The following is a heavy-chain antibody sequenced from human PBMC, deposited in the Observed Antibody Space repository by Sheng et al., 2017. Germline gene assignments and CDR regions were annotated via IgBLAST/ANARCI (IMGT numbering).Heavy chain of an antibody. CDR1: GFIFDDYA. V-gene: IGHV3-9*03. CDR3: AKGSLAAVILNWFDP. Sequence: EVQLVESGGGLIQPGRSLRLSCAASGFIFDDYAMHWVRQPPGKGLEWVSGISWNSGNIAYADSVKGRFTISRDNARNSLYLQMNSLRPDDMALYYCAKGSLAAVILNWFDPWGQGTLVTVSS. CDR2: ISWNSGNI. D-gene: IGHD6-25*01. J-gene: IGHJ5*02.